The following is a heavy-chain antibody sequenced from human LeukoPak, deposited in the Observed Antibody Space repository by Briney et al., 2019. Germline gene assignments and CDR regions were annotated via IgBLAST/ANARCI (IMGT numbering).Heavy chain of an antibody. Sequence: GGSLRLSCAASGFTLSSNGMHWVRQAPGKGLEWVAFIRFDGSNKYYADSVKGRFTTSRDNSKNTLYLQMNSLRGEDTAVYYCAKDPSYYDSSGVHYWGQGTLVTVSS. D-gene: IGHD3-22*01. CDR3: AKDPSYYDSSGVHY. V-gene: IGHV3-30*02. CDR1: GFTLSSNG. CDR2: IRFDGSNK. J-gene: IGHJ4*02.